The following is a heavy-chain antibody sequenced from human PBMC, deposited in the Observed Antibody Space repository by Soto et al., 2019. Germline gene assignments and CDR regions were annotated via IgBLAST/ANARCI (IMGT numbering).Heavy chain of an antibody. Sequence: ASVKVSCKASGYTFTSYDINWVRQATGQGLEWMGWMNPNSGNTGYAQKFQGRVTITADESTSTTYMELSSLRSEDAAVYYCASRERVGAFDIWGQGTMVTVSS. J-gene: IGHJ3*02. CDR2: MNPNSGNT. V-gene: IGHV1-8*01. CDR3: ASRERVGAFDI. CDR1: GYTFTSYD. D-gene: IGHD1-26*01.